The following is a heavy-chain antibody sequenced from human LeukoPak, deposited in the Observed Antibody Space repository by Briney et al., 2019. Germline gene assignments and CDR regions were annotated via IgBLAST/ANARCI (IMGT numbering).Heavy chain of an antibody. CDR2: MNPITGNT. J-gene: IGHJ4*02. V-gene: IGHV1-8*02. CDR1: GYTFSSFD. Sequence: RVSVKVSCKASGYTFSSFDINWVRQAPGQGLEWMGWMNPITGNTGYAQKFQGRLSMTSSTPVNTAYMELSSLGSEDTAVYYCARVLSGDYDRYYFDYWGQGTLVTVSS. CDR3: ARVLSGDYDRYYFDY. D-gene: IGHD4-17*01.